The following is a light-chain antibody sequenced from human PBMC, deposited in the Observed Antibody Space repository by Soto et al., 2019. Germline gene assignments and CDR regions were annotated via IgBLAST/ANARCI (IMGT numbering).Light chain of an antibody. V-gene: IGKV2-30*01. J-gene: IGKJ1*01. CDR2: RAS. CDR1: QSLVYRDGYAY. CDR3: MQGTHGPPT. Sequence: DVVMTQSPLSLPVTLGQPASISCRSSQSLVYRDGYAYLSWFHQRPGQSPRRLIYRASNRDSGVPARCSGSGSGTDFTLKISRVEAEDVGMYDCMQGTHGPPTFGRGTEVAL.